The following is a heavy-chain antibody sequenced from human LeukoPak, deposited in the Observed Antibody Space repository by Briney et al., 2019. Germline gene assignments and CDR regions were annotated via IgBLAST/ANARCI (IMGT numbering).Heavy chain of an antibody. J-gene: IGHJ6*03. V-gene: IGHV3-20*04. Sequence: GGSLRLSCAASGFTFHDYGMTWVRQAPGKGLEWVSSINWNGDNPEYADSVKGRFTISRDHAKNSLYPQMNSLRAEDTALYYCAREVMVSRYYYYYYYMDVWGKGTTVTVSS. CDR3: AREVMVSRYYYYYYYMDV. CDR1: GFTFHDYG. D-gene: IGHD2-8*01. CDR2: INWNGDNP.